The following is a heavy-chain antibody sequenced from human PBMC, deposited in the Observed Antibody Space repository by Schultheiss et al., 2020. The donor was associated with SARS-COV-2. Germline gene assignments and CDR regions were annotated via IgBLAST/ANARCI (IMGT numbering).Heavy chain of an antibody. V-gene: IGHV4-59*01. CDR3: ARDRTPTVTLPFDP. CDR1: GGSISSYY. J-gene: IGHJ5*02. Sequence: SETLSLTCTVSGGSISSYYWSWIWQPPGKGLEWIGYIYYSGSTNYNPSLKSRVTISVDTSKNQFYLKLSSVTAADTAVYYCARDRTPTVTLPFDPWGQGTLVTVSS. D-gene: IGHD4-17*01. CDR2: IYYSGST.